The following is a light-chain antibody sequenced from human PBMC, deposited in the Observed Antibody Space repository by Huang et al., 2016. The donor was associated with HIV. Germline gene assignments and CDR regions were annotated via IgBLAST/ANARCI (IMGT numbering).Light chain of an antibody. J-gene: IGKJ3*01. Sequence: ETVMTQSPGTLPVSPGERATLSCRASQGVSSNLAWYQQKPGRAPRLLIYGASTRATGIPARFSGSGSGTEFTLTISSLQSEDFAVYYCQQYNNWPRTFGPGTRVDMK. CDR2: GAS. CDR3: QQYNNWPRT. CDR1: QGVSSN. V-gene: IGKV3-15*01.